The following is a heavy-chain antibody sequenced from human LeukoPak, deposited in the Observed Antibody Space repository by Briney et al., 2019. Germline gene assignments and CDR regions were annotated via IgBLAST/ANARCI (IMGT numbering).Heavy chain of an antibody. D-gene: IGHD3-10*01. V-gene: IGHV3-23*01. CDR3: AKVGSRMVRGVINWFDP. Sequence: GGSLRLSCAASGFTFSSYAMSWVRQAQGTGLEWVSAISGSGGSTYYADSVKGRFTISRDNSKNTLYLQMNSLRAEDTAVYYCAKVGSRMVRGVINWFDPWGQGTLVTVSS. J-gene: IGHJ5*02. CDR1: GFTFSSYA. CDR2: ISGSGGST.